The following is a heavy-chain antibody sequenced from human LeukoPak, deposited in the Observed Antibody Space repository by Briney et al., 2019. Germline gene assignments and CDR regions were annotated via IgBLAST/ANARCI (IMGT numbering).Heavy chain of an antibody. Sequence: PSETLSLTCTVSGGAISSYYWTWIRQPPGKGLEWIGYIYYTGATSYNPSLKGRVTISVDTSKKQFSLKLTSVTAADKAVYYCARYGGSGWVIDNWGQGTLVTVSS. CDR1: GGAISSYY. J-gene: IGHJ4*02. CDR2: IYYTGAT. V-gene: IGHV4-59*08. CDR3: ARYGGSGWVIDN. D-gene: IGHD6-19*01.